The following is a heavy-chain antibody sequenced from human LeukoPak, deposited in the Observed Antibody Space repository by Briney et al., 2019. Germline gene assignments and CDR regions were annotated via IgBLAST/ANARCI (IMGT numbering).Heavy chain of an antibody. CDR1: GGSISSYY. CDR2: IYYSGST. D-gene: IGHD2-2*01. Sequence: SETLSLTCTASGGSISSYYWSWIRQPPGKGLEWIGYIYYSGSTNYNPSLKSRVTISVDTSKNQFSLKLSSVTAADTAVYYCARYQLLSPYYFDYWGQGALVTVSS. J-gene: IGHJ4*02. V-gene: IGHV4-59*08. CDR3: ARYQLLSPYYFDY.